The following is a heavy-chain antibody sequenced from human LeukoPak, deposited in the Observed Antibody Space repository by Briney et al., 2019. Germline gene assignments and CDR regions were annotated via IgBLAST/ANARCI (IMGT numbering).Heavy chain of an antibody. V-gene: IGHV4-61*09. CDR3: ARVRCSGGSCPYYYYYYYMDV. CDR2: IHTSGNT. D-gene: IGHD2-15*01. CDR1: GGSISSGSYC. J-gene: IGHJ6*03. Sequence: SQTLSLTCTVSGGSISSGSYCWSWIRQPAGKGLEWIGHIHTSGNTNYNPSLKSRVTISIDTSKNQFSLKLRFVTAADTAVYYCARVRCSGGSCPYYYYYYYMDVWGKGTTVTVSS.